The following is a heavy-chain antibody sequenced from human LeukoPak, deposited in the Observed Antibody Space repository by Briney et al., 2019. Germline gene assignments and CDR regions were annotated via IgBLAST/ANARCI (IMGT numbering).Heavy chain of an antibody. CDR1: GYSFTSYD. CDR3: ARHTGYCSGGSCYGDF. Sequence: ASVKVSCKASGYSFTSYDINWVRQATGQWLEWMGWMNPNSGNTGYAQKFQGRVTMTRNTSISTAYMELSSLRSEDTAVYYCARHTGYCSGGSCYGDFWGQGTLVTVSS. CDR2: MNPNSGNT. V-gene: IGHV1-8*01. J-gene: IGHJ4*02. D-gene: IGHD2-15*01.